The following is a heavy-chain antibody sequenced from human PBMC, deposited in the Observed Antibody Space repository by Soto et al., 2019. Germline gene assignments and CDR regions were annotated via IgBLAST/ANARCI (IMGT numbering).Heavy chain of an antibody. CDR2: MNPNSGTT. V-gene: IGHV1-8*01. CDR1: GYTFTSFD. J-gene: IGHJ5*02. Sequence: QVQLVQSGAEVKKPGASVKVSCKASGYTFTSFDIHWVRQATGQGLEWMGWMNPNSGTTNYAQKFQDRVTMTRNTSISTAYMEVSSLRSDDTAIYYCARPYYSGWFLFTSSGQGTLVTVSS. D-gene: IGHD6-19*01. CDR3: ARPYYSGWFLFTS.